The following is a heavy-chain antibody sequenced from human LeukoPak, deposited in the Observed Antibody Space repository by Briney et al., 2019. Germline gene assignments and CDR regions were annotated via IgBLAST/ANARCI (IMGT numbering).Heavy chain of an antibody. J-gene: IGHJ4*02. D-gene: IGHD2-15*01. CDR3: ARQVVGAPRDYFDY. V-gene: IGHV4-30-2*01. Sequence: SQTLSLTCTVSGGSISSGGYYGSWIRQPPGKGLEWLGYIYHSGSTYYNPSLKSRVTISVDTSKNQFSLRLSSVTAADTAVYYCARQVVGAPRDYFDYWGQGTLVTVSS. CDR1: GGSISSGGYY. CDR2: IYHSGST.